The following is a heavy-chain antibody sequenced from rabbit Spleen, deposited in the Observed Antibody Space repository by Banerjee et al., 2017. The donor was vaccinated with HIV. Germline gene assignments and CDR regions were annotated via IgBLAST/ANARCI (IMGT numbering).Heavy chain of an antibody. D-gene: IGHD1-1*01. CDR2: IDTNDGDT. CDR1: GFSFSSNW. V-gene: IGHV1S45*01. CDR3: ARDASSKGYYDFDL. J-gene: IGHJ4*01. Sequence: QQQLVESGGGLVKPGGTLTLTCTVSGFSFSSNWICWVRQAPGKGLEWIACIDTNDGDTDYANWPKGRFTISKTSSTTATLQMTSLTAADTATYFCARDASSKGYYDFDLWGPGTLVTVS.